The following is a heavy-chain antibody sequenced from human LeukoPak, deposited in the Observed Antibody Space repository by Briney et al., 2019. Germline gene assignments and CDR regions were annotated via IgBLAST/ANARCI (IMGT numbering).Heavy chain of an antibody. D-gene: IGHD6-25*01. J-gene: IGHJ4*02. CDR2: ISYDGTNK. CDR1: GFTFSTYA. V-gene: IGHV3-30*14. Sequence: GGSLRLSCTASGFTFSTYAMHWVRQAPGKGLEWVAVISYDGTNKYYADSMKGRFTISRDNSKNTLYLQMNSLRAEDTAVYCCARRLPGGYYFDYWGQGTLVTVSS. CDR3: ARRLPGGYYFDY.